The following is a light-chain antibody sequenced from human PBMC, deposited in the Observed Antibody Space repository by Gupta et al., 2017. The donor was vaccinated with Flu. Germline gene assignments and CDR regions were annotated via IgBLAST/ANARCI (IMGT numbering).Light chain of an antibody. CDR1: STDVAAYDR. CDR3: ASYTTANTLV. Sequence: QSALTQPPSVSGSPEQSVTISCTGTSTDVAAYDRVSWYQQAPGTAPKLMIYEVTNRPAGVPDRFSGSKSGNTSSLTISGLLAEDEADYFCASYTTANTLVFGGGTKLTLL. CDR2: EVT. V-gene: IGLV2-18*02. J-gene: IGLJ2*01.